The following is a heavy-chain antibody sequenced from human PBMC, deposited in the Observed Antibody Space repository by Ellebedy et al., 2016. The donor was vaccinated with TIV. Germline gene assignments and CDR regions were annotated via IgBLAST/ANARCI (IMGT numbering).Heavy chain of an antibody. Sequence: PGGSLRLSCAAYGFTVSANFMNWVRQPPWKGLAWVSIMYTRGDTYYADSVKGRFFISRNNSDNTLYLQVSSLKAEDTAVYYCAIASFYDVDLSGWYFDFWGRGTLVTVSS. CDR3: AIASFYDVDLSGWYFDF. V-gene: IGHV3-66*01. CDR1: GFTVSANF. CDR2: MYTRGDT. J-gene: IGHJ2*01. D-gene: IGHD3-10*02.